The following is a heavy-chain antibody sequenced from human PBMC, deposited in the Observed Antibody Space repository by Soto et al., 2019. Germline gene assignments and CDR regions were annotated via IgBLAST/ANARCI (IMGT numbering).Heavy chain of an antibody. V-gene: IGHV4-31*01. CDR3: ARGAVTLNWYFDL. J-gene: IGHJ2*01. D-gene: IGHD4-17*01. Sequence: QVQLQESGPGLVKPSQTLSLTCTVSGGSISSGDYYWSWIRHHPGYGLEWIGYIFYSGRTFYNPSLKNQLTISLDTSKNQFSLKLTSVTAADTAVYYCARGAVTLNWYFDLWGRGTLVTVSS. CDR2: IFYSGRT. CDR1: GGSISSGDYY.